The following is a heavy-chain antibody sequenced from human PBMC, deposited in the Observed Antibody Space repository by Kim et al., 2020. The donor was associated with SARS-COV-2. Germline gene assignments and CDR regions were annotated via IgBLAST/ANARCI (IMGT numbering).Heavy chain of an antibody. Sequence: TYYNPSPKSRVPISVDTSRNQFSLNRASVTAADAAVYYCARRTEAGGYFDFWGQGSPVTVAS. CDR3: ARRTEAGGYFDF. J-gene: IGHJ4*02. D-gene: IGHD2-15*01. CDR2: T. V-gene: IGHV4-39*01.